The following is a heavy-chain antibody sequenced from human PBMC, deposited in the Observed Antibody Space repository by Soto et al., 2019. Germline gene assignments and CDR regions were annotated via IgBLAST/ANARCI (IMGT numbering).Heavy chain of an antibody. CDR2: ISFSSTTI. V-gene: IGHV3-48*02. J-gene: IGHJ5*02. Sequence: PGGSLRLSCAASGFAFSTYSMNWVRQAPGKGLEWVSYISFSSTTIFYADSVRGRFTISRDNAKNSLYLQMNTLRDEDTAVYCCARDNGMAGSFDPWGQGTLVTVSS. CDR1: GFAFSTYS. D-gene: IGHD2-8*01. CDR3: ARDNGMAGSFDP.